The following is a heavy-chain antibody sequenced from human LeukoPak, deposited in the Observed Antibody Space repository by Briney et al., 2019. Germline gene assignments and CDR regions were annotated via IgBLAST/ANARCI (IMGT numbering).Heavy chain of an antibody. CDR2: IYPGDSDT. V-gene: IGHV5-51*01. J-gene: IGHJ4*02. CDR1: GSTFTSYW. D-gene: IGHD6-19*01. CDR3: ARHACGGIAVAV. Sequence: GASLQISCQGSGSTFTSYWIGWVRQMPGKGLEWMGIIYPGDSDTRYSPSFQGQVTISADKSISTAYLQWSSLKASDTAMYYCARHACGGIAVAVWGQGTLVTVSS.